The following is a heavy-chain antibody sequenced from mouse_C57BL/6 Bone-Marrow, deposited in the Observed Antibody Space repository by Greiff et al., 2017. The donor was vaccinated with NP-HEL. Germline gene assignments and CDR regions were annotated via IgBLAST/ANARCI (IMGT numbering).Heavy chain of an antibody. CDR3: TTSYYGSSSPCWYFDV. D-gene: IGHD1-1*01. V-gene: IGHV14-4*01. CDR2: IDPENGDT. Sequence: EVKLMESGAELVRPGASVKLSCTASGFNIKDDYMHWVKQRPEQGLEWIGWIDPENGDTEYASKFQGKATITADTSSNTAYLQLSSLTSEDTAVYYCTTSYYGSSSPCWYFDVWGTGTTVTVSS. CDR1: GFNIKDDY. J-gene: IGHJ1*03.